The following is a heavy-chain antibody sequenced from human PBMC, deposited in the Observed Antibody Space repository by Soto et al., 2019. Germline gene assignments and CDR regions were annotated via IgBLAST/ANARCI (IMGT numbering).Heavy chain of an antibody. V-gene: IGHV1-18*01. Sequence: ASVKVSCKASGYTFTNYGVSWVRQAPGQGLAWMGWISADNGDTNYAQSLQGRVTITTDTSTSTAYMELRSLRSDGTAMYYCARDFARGNNSLDAFDIWGQGTMVTVSS. CDR2: ISADNGDT. D-gene: IGHD1-20*01. CDR3: ARDFARGNNSLDAFDI. J-gene: IGHJ3*02. CDR1: GYTFTNYG.